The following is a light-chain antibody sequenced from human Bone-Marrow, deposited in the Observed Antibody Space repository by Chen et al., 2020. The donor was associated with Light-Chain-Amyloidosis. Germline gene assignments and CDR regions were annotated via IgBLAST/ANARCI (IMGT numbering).Light chain of an antibody. CDR1: QGIGID. Sequence: IQMTQSPSSLSASVGDRVTITCRASQGIGIDLVWYQQKPGEAPKRLIYAASTLENGVPSRFSGSGSRTEFSLTINSLQPEDFANYYCLQHKTYPWTFGQGTKVEVK. J-gene: IGKJ1*01. CDR3: LQHKTYPWT. V-gene: IGKV1-17*01. CDR2: AAS.